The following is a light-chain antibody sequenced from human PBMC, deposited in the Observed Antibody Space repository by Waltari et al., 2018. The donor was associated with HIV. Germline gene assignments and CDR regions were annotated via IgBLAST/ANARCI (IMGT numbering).Light chain of an antibody. V-gene: IGLV2-14*01. CDR1: GSNVGGYTL. Sequence: QPALTHPASVSGSPGRPTTISPTGPGSNVGGYTLVPWYQQHPVKAPKLMIYEVSNRPSGVSNRFSGSKSGNTASLTISGLQAEDEADYYCSSYTSSSTRVVFGGGTKLTVL. CDR2: EVS. J-gene: IGLJ2*01. CDR3: SSYTSSSTRVV.